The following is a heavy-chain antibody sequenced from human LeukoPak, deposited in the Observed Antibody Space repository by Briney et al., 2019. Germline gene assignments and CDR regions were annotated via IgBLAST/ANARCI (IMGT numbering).Heavy chain of an antibody. CDR1: GFTFDDYA. V-gene: IGHV3-48*02. CDR3: ARVPDAAPPLYYGMDV. J-gene: IGHJ6*02. Sequence: GGSLRLSCAASGFTFDDYAMHWVRQAPGKGLEWVSYISSSSSTIYYADSVKGRFTISRDNAKNSLYLQMNSLRDEDTAVYYCARVPDAAPPLYYGMDVWGQGTTVTVSS. CDR2: ISSSSSTI. D-gene: IGHD6-6*01.